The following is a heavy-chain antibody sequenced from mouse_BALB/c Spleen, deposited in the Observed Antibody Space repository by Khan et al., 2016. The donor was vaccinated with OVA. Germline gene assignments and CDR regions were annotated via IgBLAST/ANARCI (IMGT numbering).Heavy chain of an antibody. CDR1: GLNIKDTY. D-gene: IGHD3-3*01. CDR2: IDPPNGNA. V-gene: IGHV14-3*02. CDR3: ARRARK. Sequence: EVQLQQSGAERVKLGATGKLSCTASGLNIKDTYLHWLKQWPEQGLEWIGRIDPPNGNAKYGPQFRGKATITAGTSCNTGYLQLSSMTSTATDDYYGARRARKGGQGTTRRVTS. J-gene: IGHJ2*01.